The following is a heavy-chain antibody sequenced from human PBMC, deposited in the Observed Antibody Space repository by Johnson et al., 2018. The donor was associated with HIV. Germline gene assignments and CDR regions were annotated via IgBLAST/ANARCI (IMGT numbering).Heavy chain of an antibody. V-gene: IGHV3-30*04. J-gene: IGHJ3*02. D-gene: IGHD1-26*01. CDR2: ISYEGSTK. Sequence: LEWVAVISYEGSTKYYADSVKGRFTISRDNSKNTLYLQMNSLRAEDTAVYYCARDRGLWERNGAGAFDIWGQGTMVTVSS. CDR3: ARDRGLWERNGAGAFDI.